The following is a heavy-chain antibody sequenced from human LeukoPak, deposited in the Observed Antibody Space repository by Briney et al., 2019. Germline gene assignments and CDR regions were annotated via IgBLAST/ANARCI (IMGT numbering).Heavy chain of an antibody. V-gene: IGHV4-39*02. CDR2: IYYSGST. CDR3: ARDPTTHGVPYFDWLSAVHDAFDI. CDR1: GGSISSSSYY. J-gene: IGHJ3*02. Sequence: SETLSLTCTVSGGSISSSSYYWGWIRQPPGKGLEWIGSIYYSGSTYYNPSLKSRVTISVDTSKNQFSLKLSSVTAADTAVYYCARDPTTHGVPYFDWLSAVHDAFDIWGQGTMVTVSS. D-gene: IGHD3-9*01.